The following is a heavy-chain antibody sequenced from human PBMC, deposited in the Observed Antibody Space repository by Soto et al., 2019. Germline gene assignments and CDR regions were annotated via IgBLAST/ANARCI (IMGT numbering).Heavy chain of an antibody. Sequence: SVKVSCKASGGTFSSYAISWVRQAPGQGLEWMGGIIPIFGTANYAQKFQGRVTITADESTSTAYMELSSLRSEDTAVYYCARPSGIAAATAYCYYYGMDVWGQGTTVTVS. CDR1: GGTFSSYA. CDR2: IIPIFGTA. D-gene: IGHD6-25*01. V-gene: IGHV1-69*13. CDR3: ARPSGIAAATAYCYYYGMDV. J-gene: IGHJ6*02.